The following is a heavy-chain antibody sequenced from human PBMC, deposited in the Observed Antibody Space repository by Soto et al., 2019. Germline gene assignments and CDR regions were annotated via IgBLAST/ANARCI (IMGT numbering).Heavy chain of an antibody. V-gene: IGHV1-24*01. CDR1: GYTLTELS. CDR3: ETDLPRYGDINYYYYGMDV. CDR2: FDPEDGET. D-gene: IGHD4-17*01. J-gene: IGHJ6*02. Sequence: ASVKVSCKVSGYTLTELSMHWVRQAPGKGLEWMGGFDPEDGETIYAQKFQGRVTMTEDTSTDTAYMELSSLRSEDTAVYYCETDLPRYGDINYYYYGMDVWGQGTTVTVSS.